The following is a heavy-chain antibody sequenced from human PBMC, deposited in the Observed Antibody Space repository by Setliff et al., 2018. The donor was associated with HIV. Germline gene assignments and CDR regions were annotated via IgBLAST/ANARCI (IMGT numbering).Heavy chain of an antibody. CDR1: GGSMGSHY. V-gene: IGHV4-59*11. CDR3: ARDSGTTVGATGPGY. D-gene: IGHD1-26*01. Sequence: SETLSLTCVISGGSMGSHYWRSIRQSPGKGLEWIGNIHYTGISDINPSLKRRATISLDRPKIQFSLKLSSVTAADTAIYYCARDSGTTVGATGPGYWGQGTLGTVSS. CDR2: IHYTGIS. J-gene: IGHJ4*02.